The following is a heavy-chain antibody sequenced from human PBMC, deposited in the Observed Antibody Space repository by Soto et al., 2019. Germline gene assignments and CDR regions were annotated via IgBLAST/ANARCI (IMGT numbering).Heavy chain of an antibody. D-gene: IGHD3-10*01. J-gene: IGHJ5*02. Sequence: SGPTLVTPTQTLTLTCTFSGFSLSTSGVGVGWIRQPPGKALEWLALIYWNDNKRYSPSLNSRLTITKDTSKNQVVLTMTNMDPVDTATYYCAQRTGRGYKFDPWGQGALVTVSS. CDR1: GFSLSTSGVG. CDR2: IYWNDNK. V-gene: IGHV2-5*01. CDR3: AQRTGRGYKFDP.